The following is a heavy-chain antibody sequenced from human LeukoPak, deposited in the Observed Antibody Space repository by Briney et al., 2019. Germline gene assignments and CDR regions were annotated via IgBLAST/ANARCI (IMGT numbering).Heavy chain of an antibody. V-gene: IGHV4-59*12. Sequence: SETLSLTCTVSGGSISSYYWSWIRQPPGKGLEWIGYIYYSGSTYYNPSLKSRVTISVDTSKNQFSLKLSSVTAADTAVYYCARLASGWYMVDYWGQGTLVTVSS. CDR1: GGSISSYY. CDR3: ARLASGWYMVDY. J-gene: IGHJ4*02. D-gene: IGHD6-19*01. CDR2: IYYSGST.